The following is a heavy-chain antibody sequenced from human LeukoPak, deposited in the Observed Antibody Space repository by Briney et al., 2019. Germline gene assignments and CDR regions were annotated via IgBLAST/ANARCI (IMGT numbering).Heavy chain of an antibody. J-gene: IGHJ3*02. CDR3: AKDLGGYYDSSGYYYEDYDAFDI. V-gene: IGHV3-23*01. CDR1: GFTFSNYA. D-gene: IGHD3-22*01. Sequence: PGGSLRLSCAASGFTFSNYAMRWVRQAPGKGLEWVSAISGSGGSTYYADSVKGRFTISRDNAKNSLYLQMNSLRAEDTAVYYCAKDLGGYYDSSGYYYEDYDAFDIWGQGTMVTVSS. CDR2: ISGSGGST.